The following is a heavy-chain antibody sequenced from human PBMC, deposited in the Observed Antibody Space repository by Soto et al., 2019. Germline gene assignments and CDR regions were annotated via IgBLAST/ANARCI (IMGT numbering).Heavy chain of an antibody. CDR1: GGSISSGY. V-gene: IGHV4-59*01. CDR3: TGAYYDISGYSLDP. CDR2: IYYGGSI. J-gene: IGHJ5*02. Sequence: PSETLSLTCSVSGGSISSGYWTWFRQPPGKGLEWIGYIYYGGSINYNPSLKSRVIISVDTAKNQFSLRLSSVTAADTAVYYCTGAYYDISGYSLDPWGQGTSVT. D-gene: IGHD3-22*01.